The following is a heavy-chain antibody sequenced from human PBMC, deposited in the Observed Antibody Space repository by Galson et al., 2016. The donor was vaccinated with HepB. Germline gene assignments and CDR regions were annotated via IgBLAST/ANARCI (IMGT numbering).Heavy chain of an antibody. CDR2: IYSGGST. Sequence: SLRLSCAASGFTVRTNYMIWVRQAPGKGLEWVSSIYSGGSTYYADSVKGRFTISRDNSKNTVYLQMNSLRAEDTAVYYCARGGVGATTSERRQYFDYWGQGTLVTVSS. CDR1: GFTVRTNY. J-gene: IGHJ4*02. V-gene: IGHV3-53*01. D-gene: IGHD1-26*01. CDR3: ARGGVGATTSERRQYFDY.